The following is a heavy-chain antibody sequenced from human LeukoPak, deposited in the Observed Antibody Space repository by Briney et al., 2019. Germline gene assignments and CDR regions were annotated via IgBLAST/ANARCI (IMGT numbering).Heavy chain of an antibody. Sequence: PGGSPRLSCAASGFTFSSYAMSWVRQAPGKGLEWVSAISGSGGSTYYADSVKGRFTISRDNSKNTLYLQMNSLRAEDTAVYYCAKGRFYGGNSGNADAFDIWGQGTMVTVSS. CDR3: AKGRFYGGNSGNADAFDI. CDR2: ISGSGGST. D-gene: IGHD4-23*01. J-gene: IGHJ3*02. CDR1: GFTFSSYA. V-gene: IGHV3-23*01.